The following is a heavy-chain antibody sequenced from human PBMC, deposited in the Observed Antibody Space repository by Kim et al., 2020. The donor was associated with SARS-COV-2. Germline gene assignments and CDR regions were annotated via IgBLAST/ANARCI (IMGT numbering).Heavy chain of an antibody. V-gene: IGHV3-11*01. CDR3: ARVDTAMVARPMFGY. J-gene: IGHJ4*02. CDR1: GFTFSDYY. CDR2: ISSSGSTI. D-gene: IGHD5-18*01. Sequence: GGSLRLSCAASGFTFSDYYMSWIRQAPGKGLEWVSYISSSGSTIYYADSVKGRFTISRDNAKNSLYLQLNSLRAEDTAVYYCARVDTAMVARPMFGYWGQGTLVTVSS.